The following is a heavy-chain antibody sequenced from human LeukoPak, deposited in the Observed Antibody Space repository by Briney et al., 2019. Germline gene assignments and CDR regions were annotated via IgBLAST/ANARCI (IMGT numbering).Heavy chain of an antibody. CDR3: ARMGSTVGPL. Sequence: GGSLRLPCAASGFTFSSYAMSWVRQAPGKGLEWVSVIYSGGSAYYADSVKGRFTISRDNSKNTLYLQMNSLRAEDTAVYYCARMGSTVGPLWGQGTLVTVSS. CDR2: IYSGGSA. J-gene: IGHJ4*02. CDR1: GFTFSSYA. D-gene: IGHD4-23*01. V-gene: IGHV3-66*01.